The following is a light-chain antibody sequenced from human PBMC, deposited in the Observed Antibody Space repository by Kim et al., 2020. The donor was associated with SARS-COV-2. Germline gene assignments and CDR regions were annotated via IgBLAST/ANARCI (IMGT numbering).Light chain of an antibody. Sequence: SITISCTRPSSDAGGYKYVSWYQQYPGKAPNLMIYDVSNRPSGVSNRFSGSKSGNTASLTISGLQAEDEADYYCSSYTRSTTNYVFGTGTKVTVL. CDR3: SSYTRSTTNYV. CDR2: DVS. J-gene: IGLJ1*01. CDR1: SSDAGGYKY. V-gene: IGLV2-14*03.